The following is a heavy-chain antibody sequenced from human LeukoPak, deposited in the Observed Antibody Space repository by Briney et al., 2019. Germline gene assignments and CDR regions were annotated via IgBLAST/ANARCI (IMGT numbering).Heavy chain of an antibody. J-gene: IGHJ4*02. CDR1: GFTFSSYW. CDR3: VRDLYRIVVVPHYFDY. Sequence: GGSLRLSCAASGFTFSSYWMNWVRQAPGKGLEWVANIKQDGSEKYYVDSVKGRFTISRDNAKNSLYLQMNSLRAEDTAVYYCVRDLYRIVVVPHYFDYWGQGTLVTVSS. D-gene: IGHD3-22*01. V-gene: IGHV3-7*01. CDR2: IKQDGSEK.